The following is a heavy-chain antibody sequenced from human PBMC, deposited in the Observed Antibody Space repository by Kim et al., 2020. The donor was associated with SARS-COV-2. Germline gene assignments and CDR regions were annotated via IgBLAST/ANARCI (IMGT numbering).Heavy chain of an antibody. D-gene: IGHD3-10*01. CDR3: VAEFGSRSFDH. V-gene: IGHV3-30*01. J-gene: IGHJ4*02. Sequence: SYPDSVNGQFIISRDNTKSTLYLQMNSLRPEDTAVYYCVAEFGSRSFDHWGQGTLVTVSS.